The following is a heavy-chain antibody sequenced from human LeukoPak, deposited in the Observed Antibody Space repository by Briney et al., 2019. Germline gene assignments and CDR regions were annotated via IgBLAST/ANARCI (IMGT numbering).Heavy chain of an antibody. Sequence: GGSLGLSCAASGFTSSDYYMSWIRQAPGKGLEWVSYISSSSSYIYYADSVKGRFTISRDNAKNSLYLQMNSLRAEDTAVYYCARVLYSGYDSDYWGQGTLVTVSS. CDR2: ISSSSSYI. CDR3: ARVLYSGYDSDY. J-gene: IGHJ4*02. D-gene: IGHD5-12*01. CDR1: GFTSSDYY. V-gene: IGHV3-11*06.